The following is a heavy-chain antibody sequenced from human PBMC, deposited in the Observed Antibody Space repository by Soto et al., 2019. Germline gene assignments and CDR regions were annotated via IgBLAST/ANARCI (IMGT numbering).Heavy chain of an antibody. CDR1: GFTFSSYA. CDR2: ISYDGSNK. D-gene: IGHD4-4*01. J-gene: IGHJ5*02. CDR3: ARDLTPVTTTNWFDT. Sequence: GGSLRLSCAASGFTFSSYAMHWVRQAPGKGLEWVAVISYDGSNKYYADSVKGRFTISRDNSKNTLYLQMNSLRAEDTAVYYCARDLTPVTTTNWFDTWGQGTLVTVSS. V-gene: IGHV3-30-3*01.